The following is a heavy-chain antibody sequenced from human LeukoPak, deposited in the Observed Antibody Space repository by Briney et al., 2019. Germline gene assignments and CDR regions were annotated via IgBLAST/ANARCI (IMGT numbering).Heavy chain of an antibody. D-gene: IGHD3-3*01. CDR2: ISSSSYI. V-gene: IGHV3-21*01. CDR3: ARARITIFGVVNYFDY. Sequence: GGSLRLSCAASGFTFSSYSMNWVRQAPGKGLEWVSPISSSSYIYYADSVKGRFTISRDNAKNSLYLQMNSLRAEDTAVYYCARARITIFGVVNYFDYWGQGTLVTVSS. CDR1: GFTFSSYS. J-gene: IGHJ4*02.